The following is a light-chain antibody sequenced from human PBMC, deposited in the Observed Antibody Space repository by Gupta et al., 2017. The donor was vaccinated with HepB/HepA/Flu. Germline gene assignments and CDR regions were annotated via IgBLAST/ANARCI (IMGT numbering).Light chain of an antibody. CDR3: AAWDDSLSAVV. Sequence: QSVLTQPPSASGTPGQRVTFSCSGSSSSFGGNYVYWYQQLPGTAPKLLIYRNNQRPSGVPDRFSGSKSGTSASLAIRGLRSEDEAEYYWAAWDDSLSAVVFGGGTKLT. CDR2: RNN. V-gene: IGLV1-47*01. J-gene: IGLJ2*01. CDR1: SSSFGGNY.